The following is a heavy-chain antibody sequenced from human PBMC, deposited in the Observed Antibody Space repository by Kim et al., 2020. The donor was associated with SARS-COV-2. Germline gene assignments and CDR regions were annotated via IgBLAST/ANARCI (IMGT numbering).Heavy chain of an antibody. V-gene: IGHV4-39*01. CDR3: ARYFGGYYYRTDDNWFDP. D-gene: IGHD3-22*01. J-gene: IGHJ5*02. Sequence: SETLSLTCTVSGGSISSSSYYWGWIRQPPGKGLEWIGSIYYSGSTYYNPSLKSRVTISVDTSKNQFSLKLSSVTAADTAVYYCARYFGGYYYRTDDNWFDPWGQGTLVTVSS. CDR2: IYYSGST. CDR1: GGSISSSSYY.